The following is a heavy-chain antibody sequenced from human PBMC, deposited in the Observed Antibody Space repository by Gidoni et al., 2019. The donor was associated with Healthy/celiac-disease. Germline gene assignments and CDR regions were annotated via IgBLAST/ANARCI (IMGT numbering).Heavy chain of an antibody. D-gene: IGHD3-10*01. Sequence: EVPLVESVGGLLKPGGSLRLSCSASGFTFSSYRMNWVRKAPGKGLEWVSLISSSSSYIYYADSVKDRFTISRDNAKNSLYLQMNSLRAEDTAVYYCARADYYGSSGYWGQGTLVTVSS. CDR1: GFTFSSYR. CDR2: ISSSSSYI. CDR3: ARADYYGSSGY. J-gene: IGHJ4*02. V-gene: IGHV3-21*01.